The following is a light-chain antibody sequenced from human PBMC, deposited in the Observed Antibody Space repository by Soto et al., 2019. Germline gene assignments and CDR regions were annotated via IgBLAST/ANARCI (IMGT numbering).Light chain of an antibody. CDR2: EVS. CDR1: SSDVGSYNR. CDR3: SLYTSSSTLYV. V-gene: IGLV2-18*01. Sequence: QSALTQPPSVSGSPGQSVTISCTGTSSDVGSYNRVSWYQQPPGTAPKLMIYEVSNRPSGVPDRFSGSKSGNTASLTISGLQAEGEADYYCSLYTSSSTLYVFGTGTKVTVL. J-gene: IGLJ1*01.